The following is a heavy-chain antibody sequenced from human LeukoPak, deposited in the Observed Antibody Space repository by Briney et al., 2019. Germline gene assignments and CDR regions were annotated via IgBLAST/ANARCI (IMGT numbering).Heavy chain of an antibody. Sequence: GGSLRLSCAAFGFTFSDYYMSWICQAPGKGLEWVSYISSSGSTIYYADSVKGRFTISRDNAKNSLYLQMNSLRAEDTAVYYCARVNIGGVVWRSRQPYYFDYWGQGTLVTVSS. CDR1: GFTFSDYY. CDR3: ARVNIGGVVWRSRQPYYFDY. V-gene: IGHV3-11*01. D-gene: IGHD2-15*01. CDR2: ISSSGSTI. J-gene: IGHJ4*02.